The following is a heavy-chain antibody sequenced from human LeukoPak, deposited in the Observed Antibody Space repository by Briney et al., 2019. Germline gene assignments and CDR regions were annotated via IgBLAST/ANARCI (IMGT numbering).Heavy chain of an antibody. D-gene: IGHD2-2*01. Sequence: SETLSLTCTVSGGSISSSSYSWGWIRQPPGKGLEWIGSIYYSGSTYYNPSLKSRVTISVDTSKNQFSLKLSSVTAADTAVYYCARQPGYCSSTSCWFDYWGQGTLVTVSS. CDR3: ARQPGYCSSTSCWFDY. CDR2: IYYSGST. J-gene: IGHJ4*02. V-gene: IGHV4-39*01. CDR1: GGSISSSSYS.